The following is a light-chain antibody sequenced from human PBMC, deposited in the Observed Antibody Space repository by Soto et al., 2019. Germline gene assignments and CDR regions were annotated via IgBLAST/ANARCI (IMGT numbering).Light chain of an antibody. CDR1: EILSSTY. CDR2: GAS. V-gene: IGKV3-20*01. CDR3: QQYDSSPP. Sequence: NMLTQSPGTLSLSPGETAALSCRATEILSSTYLAWYQHKPGQAPRLLIYGASNRAPGIPDRFSRSGSGPDFTLTNTRLEHEDFAVYYCQQYDSSPPFGQGTRMEIK. J-gene: IGKJ5*01.